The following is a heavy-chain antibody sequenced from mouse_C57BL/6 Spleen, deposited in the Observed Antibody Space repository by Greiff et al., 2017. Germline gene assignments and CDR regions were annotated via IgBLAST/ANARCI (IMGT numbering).Heavy chain of an antibody. J-gene: IGHJ1*03. V-gene: IGHV1-42*01. D-gene: IGHD2-3*01. CDR2: INPSTGGT. CDR1: GYSFTGYY. CDR3: ARSGGLLRGYIDV. Sequence: EVQLQQSGPELVKPGASVKISCKASGYSFTGYYMNWVKQSPEKSLEWIGEINPSTGGTTYNQKFKAKATLTVDKSSSTAYMQLKSLTSEDSAVYYCARSGGLLRGYIDVWGTGTTVTVSS.